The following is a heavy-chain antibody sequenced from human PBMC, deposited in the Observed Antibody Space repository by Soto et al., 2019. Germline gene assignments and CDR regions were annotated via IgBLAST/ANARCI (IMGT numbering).Heavy chain of an antibody. CDR2: IYPGDSDT. D-gene: IGHD5-18*01. CDR3: ARRGYSYGWENYYYGMDV. V-gene: IGHV5-51*01. J-gene: IGHJ6*02. Sequence: PGESLKISCKGSGYSFTSYWIGWVRQMPGKGLEWVGIIYPGDSDTRYSPSFQGQVTISADKSISTAYLQWSSLKASDTAMYYCARRGYSYGWENYYYGMDVWGQGTTVTVSS. CDR1: GYSFTSYW.